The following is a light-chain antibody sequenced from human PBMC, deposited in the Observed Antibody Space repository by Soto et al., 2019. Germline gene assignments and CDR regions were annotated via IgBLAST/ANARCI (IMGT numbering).Light chain of an antibody. CDR2: AAS. Sequence: DIQMTKSPSSLSASVGARVTITCRASQSISSYLNWYQQKPGKAPKLLIYAASSLQSGVPSRFSGSGSGTDFTLTISSLQPEDFATYYCQQSYTTPRTFGQGTKVDIK. J-gene: IGKJ1*01. V-gene: IGKV1-39*01. CDR3: QQSYTTPRT. CDR1: QSISSY.